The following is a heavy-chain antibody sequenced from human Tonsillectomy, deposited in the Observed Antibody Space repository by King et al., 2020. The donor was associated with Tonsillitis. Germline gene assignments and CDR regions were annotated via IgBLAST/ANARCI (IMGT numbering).Heavy chain of an antibody. CDR3: ARELWFGDYYFDY. V-gene: IGHV3-66*01. D-gene: IGHD3-10*01. CDR1: GFTVSSNY. CDR2: IYSGGST. J-gene: IGHJ4*02. Sequence: VQLVESGGGLVQPGGSLRLSCAASGFTVSSNYMSWVRQAPGKGLEWVSVIYSGGSTYYTDSVKGRFTISRDNSKNTRYLQMNSLRAEDTAVYYCARELWFGDYYFDYWGQGSLVTVSS.